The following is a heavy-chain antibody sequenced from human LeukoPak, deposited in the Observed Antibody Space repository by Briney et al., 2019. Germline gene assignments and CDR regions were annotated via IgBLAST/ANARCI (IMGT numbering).Heavy chain of an antibody. D-gene: IGHD3-10*01. CDR3: ARATGDRAVIVQNDAFDI. CDR1: GYTFTSYY. CDR2: INPSGGST. V-gene: IGHV1-46*01. J-gene: IGHJ3*02. Sequence: GASVKVSCKASGYTFTSYYMHWVRQAPGQGLEWMGIINPSGGSTSYAQKFQGRVTMTTDTSTSTVHMELSSLRSDDTAVYYCARATGDRAVIVQNDAFDIWGQGTMVIVSS.